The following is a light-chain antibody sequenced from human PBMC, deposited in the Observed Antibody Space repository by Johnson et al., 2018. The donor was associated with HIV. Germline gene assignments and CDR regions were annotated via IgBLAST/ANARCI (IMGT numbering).Light chain of an antibody. Sequence: QSVLTQPPSVSAAPGQEVTISCSGSSSNIGHNSVSWYQQFPGTAPKLLIYDNNKRPSGTPDRFSGSKSGTSATLVITGLPTGDEADYYCGTCDNSLRSGFFGTGTKVTVL. CDR3: GTCDNSLRSGF. V-gene: IGLV1-51*01. J-gene: IGLJ1*01. CDR1: SSNIGHNS. CDR2: DNN.